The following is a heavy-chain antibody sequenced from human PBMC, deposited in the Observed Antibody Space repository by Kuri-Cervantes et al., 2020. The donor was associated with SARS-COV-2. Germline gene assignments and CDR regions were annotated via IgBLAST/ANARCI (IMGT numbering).Heavy chain of an antibody. J-gene: IGHJ4*02. V-gene: IGHV4-59*08. CDR1: GGSISSHY. D-gene: IGHD3-3*01. CDR2: IYYSGST. CDR3: ARAEGAMLPGSLRFLEWLDPYYFDY. Sequence: GSLRFSCTVSGGSISSHYWSWIRQPPGKGLEWIGYIYYSGSTNYNPSLKSRVTISVDTSKNQFSLKLSSVAAADTAVYYCARAEGAMLPGSLRFLEWLDPYYFDYWGQGTLVTVSS.